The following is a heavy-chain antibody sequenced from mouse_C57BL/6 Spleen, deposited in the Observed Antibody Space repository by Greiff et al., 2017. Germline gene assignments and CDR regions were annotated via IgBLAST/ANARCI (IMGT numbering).Heavy chain of an antibody. Sequence: QVQLQQSGAELVKPGASVKLSCKASGYTFTSYWMHWVKQRPGQGLEWIGMIHPNSGSTNYNEKFKSKATLTVDKSSSTAYMQLSSLTSEDSAVYYCATPNYYGGYFDYWGQGTTLTVSS. CDR1: GYTFTSYW. CDR3: ATPNYYGGYFDY. V-gene: IGHV1-64*01. J-gene: IGHJ2*01. CDR2: IHPNSGST. D-gene: IGHD1-1*01.